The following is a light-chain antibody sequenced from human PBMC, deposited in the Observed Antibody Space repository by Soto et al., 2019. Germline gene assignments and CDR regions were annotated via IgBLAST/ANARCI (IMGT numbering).Light chain of an antibody. CDR3: HPYNNWPLT. J-gene: IGKJ4*01. CDR2: DTY. Sequence: MRQSPATLSFSPGEGATLSCRDSQGIGDNLASYQHKTRQTPRLLIYDTYTRATGVPTMFSGSRSGAEFTLTINSLQSEDFAVYYCHPYNNWPLTFGGGTRWIS. CDR1: QGIGDN. V-gene: IGKV3-15*01.